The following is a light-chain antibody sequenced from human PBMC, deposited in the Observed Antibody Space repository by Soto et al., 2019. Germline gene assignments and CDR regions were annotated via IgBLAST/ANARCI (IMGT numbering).Light chain of an antibody. CDR3: SSYTTNNTHV. CDR2: EIF. V-gene: IGLV2-14*01. J-gene: IGLJ2*01. Sequence: QSVLTQPASVSASPGQSISISCSGTTNDVGAFDYVSWYQQHPGKAPKLIIYEIFNRPSGLSNRFSGSKSGNTASLTISGLQAEDEAYYYCSSYTTNNTHVFGGGTKVTVL. CDR1: TNDVGAFDY.